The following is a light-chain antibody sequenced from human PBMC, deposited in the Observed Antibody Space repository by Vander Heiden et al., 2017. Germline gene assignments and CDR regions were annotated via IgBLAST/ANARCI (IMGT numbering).Light chain of an antibody. V-gene: IGKV3-11*01. CDR3: QQRSIWPLT. CDR1: QSVSNY. J-gene: IGKJ4*01. Sequence: ELVLPHSPATLASPAGERATLSCRASQSVSNYVAWYQQKPGQAPRLLIYDASNRASGIPARFSGTGSATDFTLTISNLEPEDFAVYYCQQRSIWPLTFGGGTKVEIK. CDR2: DAS.